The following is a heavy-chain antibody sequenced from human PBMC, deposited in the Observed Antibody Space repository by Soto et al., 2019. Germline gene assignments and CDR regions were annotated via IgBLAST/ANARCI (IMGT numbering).Heavy chain of an antibody. D-gene: IGHD2-2*03. CDR3: AKDYRGPSISPGDDGYFDY. CDR2: IIPIFGTA. J-gene: IGHJ4*02. CDR1: GGTVSSYA. V-gene: IGHV1-69*06. Sequence: SGKVSCKAAGGTVSSYAISRVRQAPGQGLEWMGGIIPIFGTANYAQKFQGRVTITADNSKNTVYLQMSGLRAEDTAVYYCAKDYRGPSISPGDDGYFDYWGQGTLVTVSS.